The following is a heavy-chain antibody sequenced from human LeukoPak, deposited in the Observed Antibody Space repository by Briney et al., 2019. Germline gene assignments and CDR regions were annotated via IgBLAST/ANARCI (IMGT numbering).Heavy chain of an antibody. J-gene: IGHJ4*02. V-gene: IGHV1-69*02. CDR1: GGTFSSYT. CDR2: IIPILGIA. Sequence: APVKVSCKASGGTFSSYTISWVRQAPGPGLEWMGRIIPILGIANYAQQFQGRVTITADKSTSTAYMELSSLRSEDTAVYYCARGAAAGPSRYPRWTQDVDYWGQGTLVTVSS. CDR3: ARGAAAGPSRYPRWTQDVDY. D-gene: IGHD6-13*01.